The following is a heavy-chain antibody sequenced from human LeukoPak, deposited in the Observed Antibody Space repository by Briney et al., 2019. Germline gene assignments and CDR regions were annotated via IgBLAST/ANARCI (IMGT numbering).Heavy chain of an antibody. CDR3: AKRSSTGSGWYSIDY. J-gene: IGHJ4*02. V-gene: IGHV3-30*18. Sequence: GRSLRLSCAASGFTFNNYCMHWVRQAPGKGLEWVAVISYDGNTYYYADSVKGRFTISRDNSKNTLYLQMNSLRAEDTAVYYCAKRSSTGSGWYSIDYWGQGTLVTVSS. CDR2: ISYDGNTY. D-gene: IGHD6-13*01. CDR1: GFTFNNYC.